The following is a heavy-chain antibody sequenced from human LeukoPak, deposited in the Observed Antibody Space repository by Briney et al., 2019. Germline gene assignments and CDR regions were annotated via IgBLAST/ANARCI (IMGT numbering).Heavy chain of an antibody. CDR2: IYYSGST. CDR3: ARDKGGGSFDY. V-gene: IGHV4-59*01. D-gene: IGHD5-12*01. J-gene: IGHJ4*02. CDR1: GGSISSYY. Sequence: SETLSLTCTVPGGSISSYYWSWIRQPPGKGLEWIGYIYYSGSTNYNPSLKSRVTISVDTSKNQFSLKLSSVTAADTAVYYCARDKGGGSFDYWGQGTLVTVSS.